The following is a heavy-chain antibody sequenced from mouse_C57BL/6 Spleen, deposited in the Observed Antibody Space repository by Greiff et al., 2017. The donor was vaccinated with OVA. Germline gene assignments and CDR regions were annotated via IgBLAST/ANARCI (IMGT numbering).Heavy chain of an antibody. CDR2: IWRGGST. V-gene: IGHV2-5*01. CDR3: AKNEGYGSSYKDYYAMDY. D-gene: IGHD1-1*01. CDR1: GFSLTSYG. J-gene: IGHJ4*01. Sequence: QVQLKQSGPGLVQPSQSLSITCTVSGFSLTSYGVHWVRQSPGKGLEWLGVIWRGGSTDYNAAFMSRLSITNDNSKSKVFFKMNSLQADDTAIYYCAKNEGYGSSYKDYYAMDYWGQGTSVTVSS.